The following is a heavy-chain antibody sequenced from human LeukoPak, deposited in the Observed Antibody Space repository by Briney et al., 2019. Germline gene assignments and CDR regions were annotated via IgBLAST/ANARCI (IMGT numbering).Heavy chain of an antibody. J-gene: IGHJ4*02. CDR2: ISSGGNYR. CDR3: ARGRNAYTFDN. V-gene: IGHV3-11*06. CDR1: RFTVSANY. D-gene: IGHD5-24*01. Sequence: GGSLRLSCAASRFTVSANYMSWVRQAPGKGLEWVSYISSGGNYRYYADSVKGRFTISRDNARNSLYLQMNSLRAEDTAVYYCARGRNAYTFDNWGQGTLVTVSS.